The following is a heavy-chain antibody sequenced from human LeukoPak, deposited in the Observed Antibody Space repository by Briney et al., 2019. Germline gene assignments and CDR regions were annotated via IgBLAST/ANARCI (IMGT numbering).Heavy chain of an antibody. Sequence: SETLSLTCAVSGGSISSGGYSWSWIRQPPGKGLEWIGYIYHSGSTYYNPSLKSRATISADRSKNQFSLKLSSVTAADTAVYYCARESGYSGYDYFDYWGQGTLVTVSS. D-gene: IGHD5-12*01. J-gene: IGHJ4*02. CDR2: IYHSGST. CDR1: GGSISSGGYS. V-gene: IGHV4-30-2*01. CDR3: ARESGYSGYDYFDY.